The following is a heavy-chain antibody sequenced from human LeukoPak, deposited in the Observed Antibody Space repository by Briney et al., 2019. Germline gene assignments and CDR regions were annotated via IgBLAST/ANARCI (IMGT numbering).Heavy chain of an antibody. CDR2: IIPIFGTA. J-gene: IGHJ4*02. V-gene: IGHV1-69*13. D-gene: IGHD2-2*01. CDR3: ARDRAYCSSTSCYPMDY. CDR1: VGTFSSYA. Sequence: ASVKVSCKASVGTFSSYAISWVRQAPGQGLEWMGGIIPIFGTANYAQKFQGRVTITADESTSTAYMELSSLRSEDTAVYYCARDRAYCSSTSCYPMDYWGQGTLVTVSS.